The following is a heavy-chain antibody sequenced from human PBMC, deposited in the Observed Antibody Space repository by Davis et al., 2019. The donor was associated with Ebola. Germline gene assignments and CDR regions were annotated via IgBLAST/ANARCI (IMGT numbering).Heavy chain of an antibody. D-gene: IGHD3-22*01. J-gene: IGHJ4*02. CDR2: LGTSADT. CDR1: GFVFSSYV. V-gene: IGHV3-23*01. CDR3: AKDRGYYFDSSGYYSVGFDS. Sequence: GESLKISCAASGFVFSSYVMSWVRRAPGKGLEWVSTLGTSADTYYADSVKGRFTISRDNSKNTLFLQMNSLRAEDTAVYYCAKDRGYYFDSSGYYSVGFDSWGQGTLVTVSS.